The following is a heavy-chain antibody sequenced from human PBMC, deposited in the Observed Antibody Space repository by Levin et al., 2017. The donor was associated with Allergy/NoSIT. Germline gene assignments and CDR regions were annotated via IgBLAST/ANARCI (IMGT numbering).Heavy chain of an antibody. D-gene: IGHD3-10*01. V-gene: IGHV3-13*04. CDR3: ARGSGYAFDI. CDR1: GFTFSNYD. Sequence: GGSRLSCAASGFTFSNYDMHWVRQVTGKGLEWVSAIGTAGDTYYPGSVRGRFTISRENAKNSLYLQMNSLRAGDTAVYYCARGSGYAFDIWGQGTMVTVSS. CDR2: IGTAGDT. J-gene: IGHJ3*02.